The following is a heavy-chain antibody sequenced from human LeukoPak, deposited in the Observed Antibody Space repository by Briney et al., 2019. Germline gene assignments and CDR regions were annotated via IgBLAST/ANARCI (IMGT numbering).Heavy chain of an antibody. V-gene: IGHV4-59*13. CDR3: ARDEDPVYYDILTGYYIGAFDI. Sequence: SETLSLTCSVLGGSISSYYWSWIRQPPGKGLGWIGYIYYSGSTNYNPSLKSRVTISVETSKNQDSLKMSSVTAADTAVYYCARDEDPVYYDILTGYYIGAFDIWGQGTMVTVSS. CDR2: IYYSGST. D-gene: IGHD3-9*01. CDR1: GGSISSYY. J-gene: IGHJ3*02.